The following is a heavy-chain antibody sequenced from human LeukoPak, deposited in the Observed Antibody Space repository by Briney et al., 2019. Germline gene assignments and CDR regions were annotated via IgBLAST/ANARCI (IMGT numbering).Heavy chain of an antibody. V-gene: IGHV3-7*03. J-gene: IGHJ6*03. Sequence: AGGSLRLSCAASGFTLSSNWMSWVRQAPGKELEWVANIKQDGSEKYYVDSVKGRFTTSRDNAKNSLSLQMNSLRVEDTALYYCARGGISIFGVVIYMDVWGKGTTVTVSS. D-gene: IGHD3-3*01. CDR3: ARGGISIFGVVIYMDV. CDR2: IKQDGSEK. CDR1: GFTLSSNW.